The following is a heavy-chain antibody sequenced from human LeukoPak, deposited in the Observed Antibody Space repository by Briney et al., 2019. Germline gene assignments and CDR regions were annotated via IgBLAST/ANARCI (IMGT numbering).Heavy chain of an antibody. Sequence: GGSLRLSCAASGIAFSGYSMAWVRQPPGKGLEWVTAIQHDASNKYYADSVKGRFTISRDNAKNSLYLQMNSLRAEDTALYYCAKDIHDYVWGSYLHYWGQGTLVTVSS. CDR3: AKDIHDYVWGSYLHY. CDR2: IQHDASNK. CDR1: GIAFSGYS. V-gene: IGHV3-30*18. D-gene: IGHD3-16*02. J-gene: IGHJ4*02.